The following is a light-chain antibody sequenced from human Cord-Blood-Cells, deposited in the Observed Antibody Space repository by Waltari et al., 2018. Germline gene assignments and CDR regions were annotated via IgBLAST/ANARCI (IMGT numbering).Light chain of an antibody. Sequence: QSALTQPASVSGSPGPSITISCTGTSSDVGSYNLVSWYQQHPGKAPKLMIYEGSKRPSGVSNRFSGSKSGNTASLTISGLQAEDEADYYCCSYAGINVVFGGGTKLTVL. J-gene: IGLJ2*01. CDR3: CSYAGINVV. CDR1: SSDVGSYNL. V-gene: IGLV2-23*01. CDR2: EGS.